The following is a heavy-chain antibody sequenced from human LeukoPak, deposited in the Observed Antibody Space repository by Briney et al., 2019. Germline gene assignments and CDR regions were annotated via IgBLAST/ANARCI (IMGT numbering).Heavy chain of an antibody. CDR3: ARDHSGSGSYYDYGMDV. Sequence: ASVKVSCKASGYTFTSYGISWVRQAPGQGLEWMGWISAYNGNTNYAQKLQGRVTMTTDTSTSTAYMELRSLRSDDTAVYYCARDHSGSGSYYDYGMDVWGQGTTVTVSS. D-gene: IGHD3-10*01. V-gene: IGHV1-18*01. J-gene: IGHJ6*02. CDR1: GYTFTSYG. CDR2: ISAYNGNT.